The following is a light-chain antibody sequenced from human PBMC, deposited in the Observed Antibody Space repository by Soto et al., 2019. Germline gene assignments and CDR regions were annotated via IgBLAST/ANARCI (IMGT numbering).Light chain of an antibody. V-gene: IGKV1-9*01. CDR1: QAILNY. Sequence: DIQLTQSLIFLSASVGDRVTISCRASQAILNYLAWYQQKPGKAPNLLIFVASTLQSGVPSRFSGSGSVTEFTLTISSLQPEDFATCYCQQLNSHPRTFGQGTKVDIK. CDR2: VAS. CDR3: QQLNSHPRT. J-gene: IGKJ2*01.